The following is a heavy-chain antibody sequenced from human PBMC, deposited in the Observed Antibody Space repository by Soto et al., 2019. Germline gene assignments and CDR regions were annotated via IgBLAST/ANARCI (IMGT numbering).Heavy chain of an antibody. CDR3: AKDRNYPRDQFHN. J-gene: IGHJ4*02. CDR1: GFTFNNYA. D-gene: IGHD1-7*01. CDR2: ISANGQGI. Sequence: LRLSCAASGFTFNNYAMSWVRQAPGKGLEWVSAISANGQGIYYADSVKGRFIISRDSSKNTVFLHMDSLTAEDTAVYYCAKDRNYPRDQFHNWGQGALVTVSS. V-gene: IGHV3-23*01.